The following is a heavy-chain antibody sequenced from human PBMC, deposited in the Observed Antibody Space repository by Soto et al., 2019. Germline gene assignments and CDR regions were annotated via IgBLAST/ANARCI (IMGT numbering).Heavy chain of an antibody. V-gene: IGHV3-30*18. CDR3: AKDSSIAVPGLTNIDY. CDR1: GFNFSSYG. Sequence: QVQLVESGGGVVQPGRSLRLSCAASGFNFSSYGMHWVRQAPGKGLEGVAVISYDGGNKYYADSVKGRFTISRDNSKNTLYLQMKSLRPEDTAVYFCAKDSSIAVPGLTNIDYWGQGTLVTVSS. J-gene: IGHJ4*02. D-gene: IGHD6-19*01. CDR2: ISYDGGNK.